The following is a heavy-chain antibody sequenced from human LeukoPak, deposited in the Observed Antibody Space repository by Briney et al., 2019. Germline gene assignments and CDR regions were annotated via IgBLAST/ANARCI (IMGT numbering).Heavy chain of an antibody. D-gene: IGHD2-15*01. CDR3: ARVGYCSGGSCSRAYNWFDP. CDR2: ISAYNGNT. V-gene: IGHV1-18*01. J-gene: IGHJ5*02. CDR1: GYTFTNYE. Sequence: ASVKVSCKASGYTFTNYEINWVRQAPGQGLEWMGWISAYNGNTNYAQKLQGRVTMTTDTSTSTAYMELRSLRSDDTAVYYCARVGYCSGGSCSRAYNWFDPWGQGTLVTVSS.